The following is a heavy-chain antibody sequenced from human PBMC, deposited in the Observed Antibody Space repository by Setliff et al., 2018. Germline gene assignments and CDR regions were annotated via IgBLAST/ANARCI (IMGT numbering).Heavy chain of an antibody. CDR2: INPNSGDT. Sequence: ASVKVSCKASGNRFTDYNLHWVRQAPGQGLDWMGWINPNSGDTHSAQKFKGRVTMTRDTSITTVYMDLSSLKSDDTAVYYCARGTDYHGSGSYWAKDVWGKGTTVTVSS. D-gene: IGHD3-10*01. J-gene: IGHJ6*04. V-gene: IGHV1-2*02. CDR1: GNRFTDYN. CDR3: ARGTDYHGSGSYWAKDV.